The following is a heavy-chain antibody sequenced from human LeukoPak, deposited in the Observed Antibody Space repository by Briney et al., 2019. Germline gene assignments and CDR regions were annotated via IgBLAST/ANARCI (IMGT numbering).Heavy chain of an antibody. CDR1: AGTFISYT. D-gene: IGHD3-9*01. CDR3: ARSRNYDILTGYSYYFDY. V-gene: IGHV1-69*02. Sequence: SVKVSCKASAGTFISYTISGVRQAPGRRLQWMGRIIPILGIANYAQKFQGRVTITADKSTSRAYMELSILRSEDTAVYYCARSRNYDILTGYSYYFDYWGQGTLVTVSS. J-gene: IGHJ4*02. CDR2: IIPILGIA.